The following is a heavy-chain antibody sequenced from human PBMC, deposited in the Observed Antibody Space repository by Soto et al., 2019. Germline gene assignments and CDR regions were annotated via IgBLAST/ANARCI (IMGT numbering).Heavy chain of an antibody. D-gene: IGHD3-10*01. CDR1: GFTFSSYS. J-gene: IGHJ6*02. CDR2: ISSSSSYI. V-gene: IGHV3-21*01. Sequence: GGSLRLSCAASGFTFSSYSMNWVRQAPGKGLEWVSSISSSSSYIYYADSVKGRFTISRDNAKNSLYLQMNSLRAEDTAVYYCAVTSNGDYRNYYGMDVWGQGITVTVSS. CDR3: AVTSNGDYRNYYGMDV.